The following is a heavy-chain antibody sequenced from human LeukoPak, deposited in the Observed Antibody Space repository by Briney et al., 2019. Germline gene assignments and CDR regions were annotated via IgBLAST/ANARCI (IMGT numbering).Heavy chain of an antibody. D-gene: IGHD6-19*01. Sequence: GGSLRLSCVAPGFTFTSDAMNWVRQAPGKGLEWVSSTVSRGTTQYADSVKGRFTVSRDTSKNTLYLQMNSLRADDTAVYYCAKCSTSAYTTGWCNWIDPWGQGTLVTVSS. V-gene: IGHV3-23*01. CDR2: TVSRGTT. CDR1: GFTFTSDA. J-gene: IGHJ5*02. CDR3: AKCSTSAYTTGWCNWIDP.